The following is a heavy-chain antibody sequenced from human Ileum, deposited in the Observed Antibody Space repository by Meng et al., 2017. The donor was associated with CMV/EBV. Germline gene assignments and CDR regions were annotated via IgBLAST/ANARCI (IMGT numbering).Heavy chain of an antibody. V-gene: IGHV4-61*01. Sequence: GSLRLSCTVSGGSVNSDSHFWTWIRQPPGKGLEWIGYNLYGGTTKYNPSLKSRVSISVDTSQNEFSLKLNSVTAADTAVYYCATNFWSGYLSDFWGQGTLVTVSS. D-gene: IGHD3-3*01. CDR1: GGSVNSDSHF. CDR3: ATNFWSGYLSDF. J-gene: IGHJ4*02. CDR2: NLYGGTT.